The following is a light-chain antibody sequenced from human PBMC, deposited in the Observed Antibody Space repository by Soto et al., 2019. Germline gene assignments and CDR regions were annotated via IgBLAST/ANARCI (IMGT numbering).Light chain of an antibody. CDR3: QHYGASAMYT. Sequence: ESVLTQSPGTLSLSPGERATLSCRASQSVTSNYLAWYQQKPGQAPRLLIYGASSRATGIPDRFSGSGSGTDFPLTISRLEPEDFAGYYCQHYGASAMYTFGQGTNLETK. J-gene: IGKJ2*01. CDR2: GAS. CDR1: QSVTSNY. V-gene: IGKV3-20*01.